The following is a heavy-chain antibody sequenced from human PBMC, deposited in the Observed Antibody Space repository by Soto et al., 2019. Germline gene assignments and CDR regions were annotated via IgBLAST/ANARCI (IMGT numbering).Heavy chain of an antibody. J-gene: IGHJ3*02. CDR1: GFTSSTDG. CDR3: AKEFQWELHAFDI. V-gene: IGHV3-30*02. Sequence: GSLRLSCAASGFTSSTDGMHWVRQAPGKGLEWVAVMGNDGITTFYADSVKGRFTISRDNSKNTLFLQMNSLRADDTAVYYCAKEFQWELHAFDIWGQGTMVTVSS. CDR2: MGNDGITT. D-gene: IGHD1-26*01.